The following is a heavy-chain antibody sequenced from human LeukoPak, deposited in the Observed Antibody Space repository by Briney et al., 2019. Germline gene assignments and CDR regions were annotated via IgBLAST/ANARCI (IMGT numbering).Heavy chain of an antibody. Sequence: GASVKVSCKASGFTFIGYYMHWVRQAPGQGLEWMGWINLNTGDTDYAPKFQGRVTMTRDTSITTAYMELSRLRYDDTAVYYCARDQPPLDYWGGGPRAPVSS. CDR3: ARDQPPLDY. J-gene: IGHJ4*02. V-gene: IGHV1-2*02. CDR2: INLNTGDT. CDR1: GFTFIGYY.